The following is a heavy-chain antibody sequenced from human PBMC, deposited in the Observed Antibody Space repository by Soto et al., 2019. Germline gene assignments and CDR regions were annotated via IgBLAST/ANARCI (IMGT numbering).Heavy chain of an antibody. J-gene: IGHJ6*02. Sequence: QVQLVQSGAEVKKPGSSVNVSCKAYGGTFSSYAISWVRQSHGQGLEWMGGIIAIFGTANYAQKFQGRVTITADESTSTDYMDLITLRSEDSDVYYCARISTYSSPDYGMDVWGQGTTVTVS. CDR2: IIAIFGTA. CDR3: ARISTYSSPDYGMDV. CDR1: GGTFSSYA. V-gene: IGHV1-69*12. D-gene: IGHD4-4*01.